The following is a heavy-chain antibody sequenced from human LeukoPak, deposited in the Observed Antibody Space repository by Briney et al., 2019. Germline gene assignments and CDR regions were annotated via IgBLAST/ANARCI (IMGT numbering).Heavy chain of an antibody. Sequence: ASVKVSCKTSGYTFTSYGINWVRQAPGQGLEWMGRISAHNGNANYAQKFQGRVTMTTDTLATTAYMELRSLRSDDTAVYYCARDLERYYDLEGRSGYWGQGALVTVSS. J-gene: IGHJ4*02. CDR1: GYTFTSYG. D-gene: IGHD3-3*01. CDR3: ARDLERYYDLEGRSGY. CDR2: ISAHNGNA. V-gene: IGHV1-18*01.